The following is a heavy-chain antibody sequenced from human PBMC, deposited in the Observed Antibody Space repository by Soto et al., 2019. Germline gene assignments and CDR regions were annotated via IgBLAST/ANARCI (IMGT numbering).Heavy chain of an antibody. CDR1: GYTFTSYY. D-gene: IGHD3-3*01. CDR3: AKDPGPYYDFWCGYYSRDYYNHGMDV. J-gene: IGHJ6*02. V-gene: IGHV1-46*01. CDR2: INPSGGST. Sequence: ASVKVSCKASGYTFTSYYMHWVRQAPGQGLEWMGIINPSGGSTSYAQKFQGRVTMTRDTSTSTVYMELSSLRSEDTAVYYCAKDPGPYYDFWCGYYSRDYYNHGMDVWGQGXTVTVYS.